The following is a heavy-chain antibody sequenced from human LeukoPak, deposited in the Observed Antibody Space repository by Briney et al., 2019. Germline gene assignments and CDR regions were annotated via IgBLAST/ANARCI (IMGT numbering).Heavy chain of an antibody. CDR1: GGSISSGSYY. V-gene: IGHV4-61*02. Sequence: SETLSLTCTVSGGSISSGSYYWSWIRQPAGKGLEWIGRIYTSGSTNYNPSLKSRVTISVDTSKNQFSLKLSSVTAADTAVYYCARTDDSSGYYLWGFDYWGQGTLVTVSS. CDR2: IYTSGST. D-gene: IGHD3-22*01. CDR3: ARTDDSSGYYLWGFDY. J-gene: IGHJ4*02.